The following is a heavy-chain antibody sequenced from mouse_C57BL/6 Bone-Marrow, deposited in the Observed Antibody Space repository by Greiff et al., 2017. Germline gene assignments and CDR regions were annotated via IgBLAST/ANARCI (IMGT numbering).Heavy chain of an antibody. Sequence: EVHLVESGGGLVKPGGSLKLSCAASGFTFSSYAMSWVRQTPEKRLAWVATISDGGSYTYYPDNVKGRFTISRDNAKNNLYLQMSHLKSEDTAVYYCARELAGVAYWGQGTRVTGSA. CDR1: GFTFSSYA. J-gene: IGHJ3*01. CDR3: ARELAGVAY. V-gene: IGHV5-4*01. D-gene: IGHD6-1*01. CDR2: ISDGGSYT.